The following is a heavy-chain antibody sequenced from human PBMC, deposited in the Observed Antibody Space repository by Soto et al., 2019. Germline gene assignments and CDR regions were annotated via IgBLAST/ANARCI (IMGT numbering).Heavy chain of an antibody. Sequence: QVQLQESGPGLVKPSQTLSLTCTVSGGSINSDGYYWSWSRQHPGKGLEFIGYIYYSGTTYYNPSLRGRVSISIDTSKNQFSMKLSSVTAADTAVYYCARDRGLRLDFAHWGQGTLATVSS. CDR3: ARDRGLRLDFAH. V-gene: IGHV4-31*03. D-gene: IGHD4-17*01. CDR2: IYYSGTT. J-gene: IGHJ4*02. CDR1: GGSINSDGYY.